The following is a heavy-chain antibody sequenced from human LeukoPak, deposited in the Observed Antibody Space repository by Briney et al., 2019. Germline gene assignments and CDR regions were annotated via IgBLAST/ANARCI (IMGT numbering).Heavy chain of an antibody. CDR2: ISAHNGNT. CDR1: GYTFTSYG. J-gene: IGHJ4*02. CDR3: ASAREPVECDY. Sequence: ASVKVSCKASGYTFTSYGFSWVRQAPGQGLGWMGWISAHNGNTNYAQKFQGRVTMTTDTSTSTVYMELRSLRSDDTAVYYCASAREPVECDYWGQGTLVTVSS. D-gene: IGHD1-14*01. V-gene: IGHV1-18*01.